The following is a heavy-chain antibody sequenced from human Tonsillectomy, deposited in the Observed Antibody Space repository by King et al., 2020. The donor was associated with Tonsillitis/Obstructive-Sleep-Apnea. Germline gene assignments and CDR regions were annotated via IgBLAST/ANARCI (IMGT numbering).Heavy chain of an antibody. Sequence: QLQLQESGPGLVKPSETLSLTCTVSGGSISSYYWSWIRQPPGKGLEWIGYIYYSGSTNYNPSLKSRVTISVDTSKNQLSLKLSSVTAADTAVYYCATVPTGMLNDYWGQGTLVTVSS. CDR2: IYYSGST. V-gene: IGHV4-59*01. D-gene: IGHD4-11*01. CDR1: GGSISSYY. J-gene: IGHJ4*02. CDR3: ATVPTGMLNDY.